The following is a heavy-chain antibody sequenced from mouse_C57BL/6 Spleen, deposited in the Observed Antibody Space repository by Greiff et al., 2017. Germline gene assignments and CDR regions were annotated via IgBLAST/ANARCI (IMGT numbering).Heavy chain of an antibody. Sequence: EVMLVESEGGLVQPGSSMKLSCTASGFTFSDYYMAWVRQVPEKGLEWVANINYDGSSTYYLDSLKSRFIISRDNAKNILYLQMSSLKSEDTATYYCARDSFYDGYYGYVDYWGQGTTLTVSS. D-gene: IGHD2-3*01. CDR1: GFTFSDYY. V-gene: IGHV5-16*01. J-gene: IGHJ2*01. CDR3: ARDSFYDGYYGYVDY. CDR2: INYDGSST.